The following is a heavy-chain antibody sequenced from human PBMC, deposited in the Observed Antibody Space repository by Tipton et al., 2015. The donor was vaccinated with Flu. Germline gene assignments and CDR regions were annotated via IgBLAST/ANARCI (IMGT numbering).Heavy chain of an antibody. CDR2: IDSDGTGP. D-gene: IGHD1-1*01. J-gene: IGHJ4*02. V-gene: IGHV3-74*01. CDR3: AKDNDPSNVPHY. Sequence: SLRLSCAASGFTFSNYWMHWVRQAPGKGLVWVSRIDSDGTGPYYADSVKGRFTISRDNAKNTLYLQMNNLRGEDTAVYYCAKDNDPSNVPHYWGQGTLVTVSS. CDR1: GFTFSNYW.